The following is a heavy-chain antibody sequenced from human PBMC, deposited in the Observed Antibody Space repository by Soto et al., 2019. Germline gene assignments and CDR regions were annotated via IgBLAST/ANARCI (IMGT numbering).Heavy chain of an antibody. J-gene: IGHJ4*02. CDR2: IYSGGST. CDR1: GFTVSSNY. Sequence: PGGSLRLSCAVSGFTVSSNYMSWVRQAPGQGLEWVSVIYSGGSTYYADSVTGRFTISRDNSKNTLYLQMNNLRAEDTAVYYCARDRGVEAGYIDYWGQGTLVTVSS. D-gene: IGHD2-15*01. V-gene: IGHV3-53*01. CDR3: ARDRGVEAGYIDY.